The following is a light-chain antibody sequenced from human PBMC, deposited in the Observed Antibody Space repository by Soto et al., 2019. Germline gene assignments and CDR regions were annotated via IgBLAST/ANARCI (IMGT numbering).Light chain of an antibody. CDR3: QQYNNWPLT. V-gene: IGKV3-15*01. CDR1: QSVSSY. CDR2: GAS. J-gene: IGKJ4*01. Sequence: EIVMTQSPATLSVSPGERVTLSCRASQSVSSYLAWYQQKPGQAPRLLIYGASTRATGTPVGFSGSGSGTEFTLTISSLQSEDFVVYYCQQYNNWPLTFGGGTKVEIK.